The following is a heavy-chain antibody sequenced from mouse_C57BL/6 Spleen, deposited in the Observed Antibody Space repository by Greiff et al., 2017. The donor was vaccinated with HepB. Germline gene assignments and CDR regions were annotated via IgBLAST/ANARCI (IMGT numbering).Heavy chain of an antibody. CDR2: IYPRSGNT. CDR3: AREGYSKYYFDD. D-gene: IGHD2-5*01. Sequence: QVQLQQSGAELARPGASVKLSCKASGYTFTSYGISWVKQRTGQGLEWIGEIYPRSGNTYYNEKFKGKATLTADKSSSTAYMELRSLTSEDSAVYFCAREGYSKYYFDDGGQGTTLTVSS. V-gene: IGHV1-81*01. CDR1: GYTFTSYG. J-gene: IGHJ2*01.